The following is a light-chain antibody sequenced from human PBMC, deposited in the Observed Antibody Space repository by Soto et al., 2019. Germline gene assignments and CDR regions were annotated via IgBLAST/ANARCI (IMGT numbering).Light chain of an antibody. V-gene: IGLV2-8*01. CDR1: SSDVGNYNY. CDR2: EVS. CDR3: SSYAGSNTVV. Sequence: QSVLTQPPSASGSPGQSVTISCTGTSSDVGNYNYVSWYQQHPGKAPKLMISEVSKRPSGVPDRFSGSKSGNTASLTDSGLRAEEEADYYCSSYAGSNTVVFGGGTKSTVL. J-gene: IGLJ2*01.